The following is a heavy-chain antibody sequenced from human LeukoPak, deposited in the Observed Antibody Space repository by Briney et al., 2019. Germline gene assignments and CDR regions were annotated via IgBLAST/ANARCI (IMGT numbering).Heavy chain of an antibody. Sequence: PSETLSLTCTVSGGSISSSSYYWGWIRQPPGKGLEWIGYIYHSGSTDYNPSLKSRVTMAVDRSKNQFSLKLNSVTAADTAVYYCVRGVRYFDYWGQGTLVIVSS. J-gene: IGHJ4*02. D-gene: IGHD3-10*01. CDR2: IYHSGST. CDR3: VRGVRYFDY. V-gene: IGHV4-39*07. CDR1: GGSISSSSYY.